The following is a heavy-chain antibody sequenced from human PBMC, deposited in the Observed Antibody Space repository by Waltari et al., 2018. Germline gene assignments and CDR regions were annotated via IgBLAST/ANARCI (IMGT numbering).Heavy chain of an antibody. CDR1: GFSVSGVY. CDR3: ARPVGNET. J-gene: IGHJ5*02. D-gene: IGHD1-26*01. V-gene: IGHV3-53*01. CDR2: IYSGGST. Sequence: EVQMVEYGGGWVQPGGCLRLCWAASGFSVSGVYMTWVRQAPGKGLQLVSIIYSGGSTYYADSVKGRFTISRDNSKNTVFLQMNSLRVDDTAVYYCARPVGNETWGQGTLVTVSS.